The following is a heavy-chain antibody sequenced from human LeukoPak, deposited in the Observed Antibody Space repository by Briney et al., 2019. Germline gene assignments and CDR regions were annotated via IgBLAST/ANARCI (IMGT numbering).Heavy chain of an antibody. D-gene: IGHD1-26*01. Sequence: GGSLRLSCAASGFTFDDYAMHWVRQAPGKGLEWVSGISWNSGSIGYADSVKGRFTISRDNAKNSLYLQMNSLRAEDMALYYCAKGQSGSYYGYFDYWGQGTLVIVSS. CDR3: AKGQSGSYYGYFDY. V-gene: IGHV3-9*03. CDR2: ISWNSGSI. CDR1: GFTFDDYA. J-gene: IGHJ4*02.